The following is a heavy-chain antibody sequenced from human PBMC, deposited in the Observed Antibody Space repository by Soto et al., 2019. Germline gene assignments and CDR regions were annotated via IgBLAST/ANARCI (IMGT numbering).Heavy chain of an antibody. CDR1: RYTFTGYY. V-gene: IGHV1-2*04. D-gene: IGHD3-22*01. J-gene: IGHJ3*02. CDR3: ARWGSYYYDSSGQTGPDAFDI. Sequence: ASVKVSCKASRYTFTGYYMHWVPQAPGQGLEWMGWINPNSGGTNYAQKFQGWVTMTRDTSISTAYMELSRLRSDDTAVYYCARWGSYYYDSSGQTGPDAFDIWGQGTMVTVSS. CDR2: INPNSGGT.